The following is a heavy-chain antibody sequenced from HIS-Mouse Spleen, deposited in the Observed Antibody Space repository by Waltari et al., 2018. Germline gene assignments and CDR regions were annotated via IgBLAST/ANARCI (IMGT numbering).Heavy chain of an antibody. CDR3: ARKDIVVVPAAMGGAFDI. Sequence: QVQLVESGGGLVKPGGSLRLSCAASGFTFSDYYMSWIRQAPGKGREWVSYSSGSGSTIYYADSVKGRFTISRDNAKNSLYLQMNSLRAEDTAVYYCARKDIVVVPAAMGGAFDIWGQGTMVTVSS. V-gene: IGHV3-11*01. J-gene: IGHJ3*02. CDR1: GFTFSDYY. CDR2: SSGSGSTI. D-gene: IGHD2-2*01.